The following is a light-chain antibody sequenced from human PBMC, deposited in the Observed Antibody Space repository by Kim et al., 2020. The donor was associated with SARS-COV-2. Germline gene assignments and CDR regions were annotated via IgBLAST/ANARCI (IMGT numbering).Light chain of an antibody. Sequence: DIVMTQSPDSLAVSLGERATINCKSSQSVLLSSNNKNYLAWYQQKPGQPPQLLISWASTRQSGVPDRFSGSGSGTDFTLTISSLQAEDVAVYYCQQYYNSGTFGQGTKVDIK. J-gene: IGKJ1*01. CDR2: WAS. V-gene: IGKV4-1*01. CDR1: QSVLLSSNNKNY. CDR3: QQYYNSGT.